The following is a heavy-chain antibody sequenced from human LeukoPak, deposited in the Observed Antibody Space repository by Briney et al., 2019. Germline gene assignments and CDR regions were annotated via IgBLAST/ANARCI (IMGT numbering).Heavy chain of an antibody. Sequence: PGGSLRLSCAASGFTFSSYTMNWVRQAPGKGLEWVSYISSGSSAIYYADSVKGRFTISRDNAKTSLYLQMNSLRDEDTAVYYCAGGPSGYGFMDVWGQGITVTVSS. CDR1: GFTFSSYT. CDR2: ISSGSSAI. J-gene: IGHJ6*02. D-gene: IGHD5-12*01. CDR3: AGGPSGYGFMDV. V-gene: IGHV3-48*02.